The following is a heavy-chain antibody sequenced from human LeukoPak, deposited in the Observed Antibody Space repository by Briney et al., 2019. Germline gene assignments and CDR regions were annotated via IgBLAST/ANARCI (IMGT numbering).Heavy chain of an antibody. CDR3: ARQYFDRTGYYYFDY. Sequence: PSETLSLTCTVSVDAITGSSYNWGWIRQSPGRGLEWIGSMYYSGNTYSNPSLESRVTMSADTSKNQFSLKLNSVSVADTAVYYCARQYFDRTGYYYFDYWGQGTLVIVSS. D-gene: IGHD3-22*01. CDR1: VDAITGSSYN. CDR2: MYYSGNT. V-gene: IGHV4-39*01. J-gene: IGHJ4*02.